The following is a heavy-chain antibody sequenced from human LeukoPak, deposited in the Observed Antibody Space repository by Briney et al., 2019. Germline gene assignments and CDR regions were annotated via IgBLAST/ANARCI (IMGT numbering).Heavy chain of an antibody. CDR1: GFTFSSYS. D-gene: IGHD3-16*02. J-gene: IGHJ4*02. CDR3: ASVGVITFGGVIVHDY. Sequence: GGSLRLSCAASGFTFSSYSMNWVRQAPGKGLEWVSSISSSSYIYYADSVKGRFTISRDNAKNSLYLQMNSLRAEDTAVYYCASVGVITFGGVIVHDYWGQGTLVTVSS. CDR2: ISSSSYI. V-gene: IGHV3-21*01.